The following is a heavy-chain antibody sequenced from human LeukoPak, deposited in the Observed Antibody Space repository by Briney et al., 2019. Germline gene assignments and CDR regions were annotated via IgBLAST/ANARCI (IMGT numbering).Heavy chain of an antibody. CDR3: ASSDYVWGSYPPHWYFDL. Sequence: SQTLSLTCTVSGGSISSSSYYWGWIRQPPGKGLEWIGSIYYSGSTNYNPSLKSRVTISVDTSKNQFSLKLSSVTAADTAVYYCASSDYVWGSYPPHWYFDLWGRGTLVTVSS. V-gene: IGHV4-39*07. J-gene: IGHJ2*01. D-gene: IGHD3-16*02. CDR1: GGSISSSSYY. CDR2: IYYSGST.